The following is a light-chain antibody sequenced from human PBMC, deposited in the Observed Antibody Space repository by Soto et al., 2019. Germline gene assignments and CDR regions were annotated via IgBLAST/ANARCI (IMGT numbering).Light chain of an antibody. V-gene: IGLV1-47*02. CDR1: SSNIGSNY. CDR2: SNN. Sequence: QSVLTQPPSASGTPGQRVTISCSGSSSNIGSNYVYWYQQLPGTAPKLLIYSNNQRPSGVSNRFSGSKSGNTASLTISGLQAEDEADYYCSSYTSSSSLGVFGTGTKLTVL. CDR3: SSYTSSSSLGV. J-gene: IGLJ1*01.